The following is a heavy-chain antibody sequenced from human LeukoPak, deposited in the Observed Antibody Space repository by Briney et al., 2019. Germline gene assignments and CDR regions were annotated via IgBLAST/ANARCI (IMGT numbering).Heavy chain of an antibody. CDR1: GGPISSYY. V-gene: IGHV4-59*08. CDR3: ARKAGVAPPFDY. J-gene: IGHJ4*02. Sequence: SETLSLTCTVSGGPISSYYWSWIRQPPGKGLEWIGYIYYSGSTNYNPSLKSRVTISVDTSKNQFSLKLSSVTAADTAVYYCARKAGVAPPFDYWGQGTLVTVSS. CDR2: IYYSGST. D-gene: IGHD2-15*01.